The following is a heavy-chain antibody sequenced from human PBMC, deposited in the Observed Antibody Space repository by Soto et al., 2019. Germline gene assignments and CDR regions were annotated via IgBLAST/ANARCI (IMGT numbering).Heavy chain of an antibody. CDR1: GYTFTSYG. CDR3: ARVIAAAGPHNFDG. V-gene: IGHV1-18*01. D-gene: IGHD6-13*01. J-gene: IGHJ4*02. CDR2: ISAYNGNT. Sequence: ASVKVSCKASGYTFTSYGISWVRQAPGQGLEWVGWISAYNGNTNYAQKLQGRVTMTTDTSTSTAYMELRSLRSDDTAVYYCARVIAAAGPHNFDGWGQGTRVTVSS.